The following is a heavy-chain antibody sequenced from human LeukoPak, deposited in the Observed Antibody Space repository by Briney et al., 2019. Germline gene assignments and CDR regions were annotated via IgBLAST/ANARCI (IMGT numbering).Heavy chain of an antibody. J-gene: IGHJ6*03. Sequence: ASVKVSCKASGYTFTSYGISWVRQAPGQGLEWMGWISAYNGNTNYAQKLQGRVTMTTDTSTSTAYMELRSLRSDDTAVYYCARAGSFGVIIRPYYYYMDVWGKGTTVTVSS. CDR2: ISAYNGNT. D-gene: IGHD3-3*01. V-gene: IGHV1-18*01. CDR3: ARAGSFGVIIRPYYYYMDV. CDR1: GYTFTSYG.